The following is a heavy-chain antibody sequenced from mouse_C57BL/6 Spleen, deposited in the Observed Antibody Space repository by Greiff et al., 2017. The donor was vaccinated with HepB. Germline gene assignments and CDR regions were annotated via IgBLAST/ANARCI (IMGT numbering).Heavy chain of an antibody. D-gene: IGHD3-2*02. CDR3: ARAGTAQAFAY. V-gene: IGHV1-69*01. CDR1: GYTFTSYW. CDR2: IDPSDSYT. J-gene: IGHJ3*01. Sequence: VQLQQSGAELVMPGASVKLSCKASGYTFTSYWMHWVKQRPGQGLEWIGEIDPSDSYTNYNQKFKGKSTLTVDKSSSTAYMQLSSLTSADSAVYYCARAGTAQAFAYWGQGTLVTVSA.